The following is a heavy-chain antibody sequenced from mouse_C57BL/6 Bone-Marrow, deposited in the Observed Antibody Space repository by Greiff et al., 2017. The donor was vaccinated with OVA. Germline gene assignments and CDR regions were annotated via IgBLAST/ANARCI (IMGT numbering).Heavy chain of an antibody. CDR2: IRSKSSNYAT. CDR3: VRGGAFAY. CDR1: GFTFNTYA. V-gene: IGHV10-3*01. Sequence: EVQGVESGGGLVQPKGSLKLSCAASGFTFNTYAMHWVRQAPGKGLEWVARIRSKSSNYATYYADSVKDRFPISRADSQSMLYLQMNNLKKEDTARYYGVRGGAFAYWGQGTLVTVSA. J-gene: IGHJ3*01.